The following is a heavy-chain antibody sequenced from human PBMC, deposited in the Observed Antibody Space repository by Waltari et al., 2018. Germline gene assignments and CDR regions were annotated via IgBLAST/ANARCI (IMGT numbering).Heavy chain of an antibody. J-gene: IGHJ5*02. CDR3: ALRGVVRGKDWFDP. CDR2: INHSGST. CDR1: GGSFSGYY. D-gene: IGHD3-10*01. V-gene: IGHV4-34*01. Sequence: QVQLQQWGAGLLKPSETLSLTCAVYGGSFSGYYWSWIRQPPGKGLEWIGEINHSGSTNYNPSLKSRVTISVDTSKNQFSLKLSSVTAADTAVYYCALRGVVRGKDWFDPWGQGTLVTVSS.